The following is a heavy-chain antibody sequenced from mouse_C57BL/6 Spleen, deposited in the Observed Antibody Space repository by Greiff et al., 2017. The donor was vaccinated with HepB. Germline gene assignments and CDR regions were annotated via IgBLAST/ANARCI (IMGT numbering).Heavy chain of an antibody. Sequence: VQLQQSGAELVKPGASVKMSCKASGYTFTSYWITWVKQRPGQGLEWIGDIYPGSGSTNYNEKFKSKATLTVDTSSSTAYMQLSSLTSEDSAVYYCARRGIYYYGSSFFDYWGQGTTLTVSS. J-gene: IGHJ2*01. CDR1: GYTFTSYW. D-gene: IGHD1-1*01. CDR3: ARRGIYYYGSSFFDY. CDR2: IYPGSGST. V-gene: IGHV1-55*01.